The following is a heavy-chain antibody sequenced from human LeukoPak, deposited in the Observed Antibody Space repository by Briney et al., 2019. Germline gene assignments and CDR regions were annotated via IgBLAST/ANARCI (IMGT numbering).Heavy chain of an antibody. V-gene: IGHV1-2*02. CDR3: ATLSGAAAGRGY. J-gene: IGHJ4*02. Sequence: GGSVRVSCTASGYTFTGYYMHWVRQAPGQGLEWMGWINPNSGGTNYAQTFQGRVTMTRDTSISTAYMELSRLRSDDTAVYYCATLSGAAAGRGYWGQGTLVTVSS. CDR2: INPNSGGT. D-gene: IGHD6-13*01. CDR1: GYTFTGYY.